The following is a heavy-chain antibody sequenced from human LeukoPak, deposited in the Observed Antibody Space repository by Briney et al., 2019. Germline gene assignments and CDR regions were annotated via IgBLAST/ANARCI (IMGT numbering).Heavy chain of an antibody. CDR3: ALGIAVAGFAFDI. Sequence: GASVKVSCKASGYTFTGYYMHWVRQAPGRGLEWMGWINPNSGGTNYAQKFQGRVTMTRDTSISTAYMELSRLRSDDTAVYYCALGIAVAGFAFDIWGQGTMVTVSS. CDR1: GYTFTGYY. CDR2: INPNSGGT. V-gene: IGHV1-2*02. J-gene: IGHJ3*02. D-gene: IGHD6-19*01.